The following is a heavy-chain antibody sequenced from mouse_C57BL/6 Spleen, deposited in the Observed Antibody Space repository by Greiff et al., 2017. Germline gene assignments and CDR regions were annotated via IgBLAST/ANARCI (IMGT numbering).Heavy chain of an antibody. CDR2: IHPSGSDT. Sequence: QVQLQQPGAELVKPGASVKVSCKASGYTFTSYWMHWVKQRPGQGLEWIGRIHPSGSDTNYNQKFKGKATLTVDKSSSTAYMQLSSLTSEDSAVYYCAISAVGSWFDYWGQGTTLTVSS. J-gene: IGHJ2*01. CDR1: GYTFTSYW. D-gene: IGHD1-1*01. CDR3: AISAVGSWFDY. V-gene: IGHV1-74*01.